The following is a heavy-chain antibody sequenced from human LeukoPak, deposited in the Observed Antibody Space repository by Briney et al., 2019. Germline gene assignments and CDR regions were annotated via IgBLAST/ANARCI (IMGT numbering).Heavy chain of an antibody. CDR1: GFTFSSYA. V-gene: IGHV3-11*04. CDR3: ASVLYYGSGSKGVSDY. D-gene: IGHD3-10*01. CDR2: ISSSGSTI. J-gene: IGHJ4*02. Sequence: GGSLRLSCAASGFTFSSYAMSWIRQAPGKGLEWVSYISSSGSTIYYADSVKGRFTISRDNAKNSLYLQMNSLRAEDTAVYYCASVLYYGSGSKGVSDYWGQGTLVTVSS.